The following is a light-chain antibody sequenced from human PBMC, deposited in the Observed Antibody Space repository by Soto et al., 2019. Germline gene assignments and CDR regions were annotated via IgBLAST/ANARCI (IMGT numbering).Light chain of an antibody. Sequence: QSVLTQPASLSGSPGQSITISCTGTSRDAGSYNYVSWYQQHPGKAPKLMIYEVSDRPSGISSRFSGSKTGSTASLTISGLQTEDEADYYCSSYTSSSTLFGTGTKVTVL. J-gene: IGLJ1*01. V-gene: IGLV2-14*01. CDR3: SSYTSSSTL. CDR1: SRDAGSYNY. CDR2: EVS.